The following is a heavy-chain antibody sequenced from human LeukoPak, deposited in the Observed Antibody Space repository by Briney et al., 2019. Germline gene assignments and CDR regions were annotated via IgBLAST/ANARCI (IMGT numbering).Heavy chain of an antibody. D-gene: IGHD1-14*01. Sequence: SETLSLTCAVYGGSFSGYYWSWIRQPPGKGLEWIGEINHSGSTNYNPSLKSRVTISVDTPKNQFSLKLSSVTAADTAVYYCARLNRMDDAFDIWGQGTMVTVSS. V-gene: IGHV4-34*01. CDR3: ARLNRMDDAFDI. J-gene: IGHJ3*02. CDR2: INHSGST. CDR1: GGSFSGYY.